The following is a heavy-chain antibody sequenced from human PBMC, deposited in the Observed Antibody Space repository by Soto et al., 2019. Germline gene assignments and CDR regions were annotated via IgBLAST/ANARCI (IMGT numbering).Heavy chain of an antibody. CDR1: GFTFSSFS. CDR2: ISGSGSII. CDR3: ARTDGAFDI. Sequence: EVQLVESGGGLVQPGGSLRLSCAVSGFTFSSFSMIWVRQAPGKGLEWLSYISGSGSIIYYADSLRGRFTISRDNAKNSLFLQMNSLRDEDTAVYYCARTDGAFDIWGQGTMVTVSS. J-gene: IGHJ3*02. V-gene: IGHV3-48*02.